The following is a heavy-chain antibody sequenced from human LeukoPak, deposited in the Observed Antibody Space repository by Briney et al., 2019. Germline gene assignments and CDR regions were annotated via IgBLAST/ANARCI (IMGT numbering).Heavy chain of an antibody. CDR3: ARDTTTVVTYYFDY. J-gene: IGHJ4*02. CDR1: GFTFSRYG. V-gene: IGHV3-48*01. CDR2: ISSSSSTI. Sequence: GGSLRLSCGVSGFTFSRYGMHWVRQAPGKGLEWVSYISSSSSTIYYADSVKGRFTISRDNAKNSLYLQMNSLRAEDTAVYYCARDTTTVVTYYFDYWGQGTLVTVSS. D-gene: IGHD4-23*01.